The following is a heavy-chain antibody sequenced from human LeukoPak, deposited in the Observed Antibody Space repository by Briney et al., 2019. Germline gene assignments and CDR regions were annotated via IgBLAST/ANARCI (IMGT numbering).Heavy chain of an antibody. CDR1: GFTFSSYS. D-gene: IGHD3-22*01. J-gene: IGHJ4*02. CDR2: IYYSGST. V-gene: IGHV4-39*07. Sequence: GSLRLSCAASGFTFSSYSMNWVRQPPGKGLEWIGSIYYSGSTYYNPSLKSRVTISVDTSKNQFSLKLSSVTAADTAVYYCARDRYDYYDSSGYGNWGQGTLVTVSS. CDR3: ARDRYDYYDSSGYGN.